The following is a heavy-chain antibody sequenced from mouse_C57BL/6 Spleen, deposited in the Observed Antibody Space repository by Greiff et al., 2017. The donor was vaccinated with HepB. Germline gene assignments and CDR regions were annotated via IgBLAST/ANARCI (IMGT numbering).Heavy chain of an antibody. J-gene: IGHJ2*01. V-gene: IGHV5-17*01. CDR2: ISSGSSTI. CDR3: ARRESDYFDY. Sequence: EVKVEESGGGLVKPGGSLKLSCAASGFTFSDYGMHWVRQAPEKGLEWVAYISSGSSTIYYADTVKGRFTISRDNAKNTLFLQMTSLRSEDTAMYYCARRESDYFDYWGQGTTLTVSS. CDR1: GFTFSDYG.